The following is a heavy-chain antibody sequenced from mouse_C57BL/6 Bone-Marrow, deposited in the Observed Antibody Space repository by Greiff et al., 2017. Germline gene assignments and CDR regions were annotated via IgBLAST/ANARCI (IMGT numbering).Heavy chain of an antibody. CDR2: IYPRSGNT. D-gene: IGHD2-3*01. Sequence: QVQLKQSGAELARPGASVKLSCKASGYTLTSYGISWVKQRTGQGLEWIGEIYPRSGNTYYNEKFKGKATLTADKSSSTAYMELRSLTSEDSAVYFCASDTGWSFAYWGQGTLVTVSA. CDR3: ASDTGWSFAY. J-gene: IGHJ3*01. CDR1: GYTLTSYG. V-gene: IGHV1-81*01.